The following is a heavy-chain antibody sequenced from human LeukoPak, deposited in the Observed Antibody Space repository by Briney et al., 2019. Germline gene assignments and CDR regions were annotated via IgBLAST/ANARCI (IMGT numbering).Heavy chain of an antibody. D-gene: IGHD6-13*01. V-gene: IGHV4-34*01. J-gene: IGHJ4*02. Sequence: SETLSLTCAVYGGSFSGYYWSWIRQPPGKGLEWIGEINHSGSTNYNPSLKSRVTISVDTSKNQFSLKLSSVTAADTAVYYCARGRLAAAGIVDWGQGTLVTVSS. CDR1: GGSFSGYY. CDR3: ARGRLAAAGIVD. CDR2: INHSGST.